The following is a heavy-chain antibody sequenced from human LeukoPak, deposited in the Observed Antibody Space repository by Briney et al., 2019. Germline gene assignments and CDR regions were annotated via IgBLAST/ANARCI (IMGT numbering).Heavy chain of an antibody. J-gene: IGHJ4*02. CDR1: GFTFSSYS. Sequence: GSLRLSCAASGFTFSSYSMSWVRQPPGKGLEWIGEINHSGSTNYNPSLKSRVSVSVDTSENQFSLKLSSVTAADTAVYYCARGGRLADYWGQGTLVTVSS. CDR2: INHSGST. V-gene: IGHV4-34*01. CDR3: ARGGRLADY.